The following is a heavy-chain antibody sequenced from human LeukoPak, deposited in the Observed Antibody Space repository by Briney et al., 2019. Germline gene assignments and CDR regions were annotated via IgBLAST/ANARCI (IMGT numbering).Heavy chain of an antibody. CDR2: RSYDGSNK. J-gene: IGHJ4*02. V-gene: IGHV3-30*18. CDR1: GFTFRTYG. CDR3: AKDPTTYFYDSFDY. D-gene: IGHD3-22*01. Sequence: PGRSLRLSCAASGFTFRTYGMHWVRQAPGKGLEWVAVRSYDGSNKYYADSVKGRFTISRDNSKNTLYLQMNSLRADDTAVYYCAKDPTTYFYDSFDYWGQGSLVTVSS.